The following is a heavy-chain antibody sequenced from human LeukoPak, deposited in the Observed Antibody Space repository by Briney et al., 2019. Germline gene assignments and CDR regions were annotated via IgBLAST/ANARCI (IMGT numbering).Heavy chain of an antibody. J-gene: IGHJ4*02. Sequence: GASVKVSCKASGGTFSSYAISWVRQAPGQGLEWMGRIIPIFGTANYAQKFQGRVTITTDESTSTAYMELRSLRSDDTAIYYCATDPRYSSGWYSRQLDHWGQGTLVTVSS. D-gene: IGHD6-19*01. CDR1: GGTFSSYA. CDR2: IIPIFGTA. V-gene: IGHV1-69*05. CDR3: ATDPRYSSGWYSRQLDH.